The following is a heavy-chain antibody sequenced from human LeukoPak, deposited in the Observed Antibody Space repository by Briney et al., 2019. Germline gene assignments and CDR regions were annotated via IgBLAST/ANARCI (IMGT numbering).Heavy chain of an antibody. CDR2: ISSSSSYI. Sequence: GGSLRLSCAASGFTFSSYSMNWVSQAPGKWLEWVSSISSSSSYIYYADSVKGRFAIPRDNAKNSLYLQMNSLRAEDTATYYCVREGESGIFYFDYWGQGTLVTVSS. D-gene: IGHD2-15*01. CDR1: GFTFSSYS. J-gene: IGHJ4*02. V-gene: IGHV3-21*01. CDR3: VREGESGIFYFDY.